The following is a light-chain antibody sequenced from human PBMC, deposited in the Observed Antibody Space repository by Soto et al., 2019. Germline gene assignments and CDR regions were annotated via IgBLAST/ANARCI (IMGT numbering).Light chain of an antibody. CDR2: WAS. J-gene: IGKJ1*01. V-gene: IGKV4-1*01. CDR3: QQYHISPQT. Sequence: DIVMTQSPDSLAVSLGERATINCKSSQSVLYSSNNKNYLAWYQQKPGQPPKLLIYWASTRESGVPDRFSGSGSGTDFTLNISSLQAEDVAVYYCQQYHISPQTLGQGTKVEIK. CDR1: QSVLYSSNNKNY.